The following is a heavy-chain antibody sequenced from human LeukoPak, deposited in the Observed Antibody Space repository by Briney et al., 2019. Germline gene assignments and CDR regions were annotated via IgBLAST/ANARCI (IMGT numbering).Heavy chain of an antibody. V-gene: IGHV3-48*03. CDR1: GFTFSSYE. D-gene: IGHD2-15*01. J-gene: IGHJ3*02. CDR3: ARDETEGYCSGGSCRHAFDI. CDR2: ISSSGSTI. Sequence: GGSLRLSCAASGFTFSSYEMNWVRQAPGKGLEWVSYISSSGSTIYYADSVKGRFTISRDNAKNSLYLQMNSLRAEDTAVYYCARDETEGYCSGGSCRHAFDIWGQGTMVTVSS.